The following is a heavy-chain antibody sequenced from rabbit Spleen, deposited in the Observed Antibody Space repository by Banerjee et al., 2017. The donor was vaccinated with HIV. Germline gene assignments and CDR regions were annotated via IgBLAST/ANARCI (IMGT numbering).Heavy chain of an antibody. J-gene: IGHJ4*01. Sequence: QSLEESGGDLVKPGASLTLTCTASGIDFSGYYMCWVRQAPGKGLEWIGCIYGGSSGYIYYATWAKGRFTISKTSSTTMTLQMTSLTAADTATYFCARDGAGGSYFALWGQGTLVTVS. CDR1: GIDFSGYY. CDR2: IYGGSSGYI. V-gene: IGHV1S40*01. D-gene: IGHD8-1*01. CDR3: ARDGAGGSYFAL.